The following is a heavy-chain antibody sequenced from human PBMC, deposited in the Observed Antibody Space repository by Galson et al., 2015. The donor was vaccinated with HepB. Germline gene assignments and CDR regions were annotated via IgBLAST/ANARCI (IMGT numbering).Heavy chain of an antibody. J-gene: IGHJ4*02. CDR2: IYSGGST. V-gene: IGHV3-66*01. Sequence: SLRLSCAASGFTVSSNYMSWVRQAPGKGLEWVSVIYSGGSTYYADSVKGRFTISRDNSKNTLYLQMNSLRAEDTAVYYCARSSRGLLYLDYWGQGTLVTVSS. D-gene: IGHD2-15*01. CDR3: ARSSRGLLYLDY. CDR1: GFTVSSNY.